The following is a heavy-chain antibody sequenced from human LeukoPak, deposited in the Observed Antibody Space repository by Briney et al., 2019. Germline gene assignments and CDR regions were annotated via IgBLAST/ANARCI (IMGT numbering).Heavy chain of an antibody. Sequence: GESLKISCKVSGYIFTSYWIVWVRQMPGEGLEWMGRIDPSDSYTNYSPSFQGHVTISADKSISTAYLQWSSLKASDTAMYYCARRVAVAGYYFDYWGQGTLVTVSS. CDR2: IDPSDSYT. D-gene: IGHD6-19*01. V-gene: IGHV5-10-1*01. CDR3: ARRVAVAGYYFDY. J-gene: IGHJ4*02. CDR1: GYIFTSYW.